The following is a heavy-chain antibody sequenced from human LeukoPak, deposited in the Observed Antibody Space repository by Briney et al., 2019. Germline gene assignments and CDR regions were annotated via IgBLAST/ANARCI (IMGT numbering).Heavy chain of an antibody. CDR3: ATTRKWVAS. CDR1: RFIFNNHR. D-gene: IGHD1-1*01. CDR2: ISSSGSTK. Sequence: GGSLRLSCAASRFIFNNHRMHWIRQAPGKGLEWVSYISSSGSTKYYADSVKGRFIISRDNSKNSLYLQMGSLRAEDTAVYYCATTRKWVASWGQGTLVTVSS. J-gene: IGHJ4*02. V-gene: IGHV3-11*01.